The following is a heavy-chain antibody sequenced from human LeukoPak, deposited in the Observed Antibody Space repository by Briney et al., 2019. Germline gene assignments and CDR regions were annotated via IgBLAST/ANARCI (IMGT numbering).Heavy chain of an antibody. CDR1: GFTFSTYE. CDR3: ARDATTELGTVYMDV. Sequence: GGSLRLSCAASGFTFSTYEINWVRQAPGKGLEWLYHISTSGSSIHYADSVKGRFTISRDNAKNSLYLQMNSLRVEDTAVYYCARDATTELGTVYMDVWGKGTTVTISS. D-gene: IGHD4-17*01. CDR2: ISTSGSSI. J-gene: IGHJ6*03. V-gene: IGHV3-48*03.